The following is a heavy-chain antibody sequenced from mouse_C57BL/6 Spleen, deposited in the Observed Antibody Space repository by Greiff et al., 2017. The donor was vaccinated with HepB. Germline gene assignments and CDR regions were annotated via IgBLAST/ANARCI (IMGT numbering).Heavy chain of an antibody. Sequence: VQGVESGAELAKPGASVKLSCKASGYTFTSYWMHWVKQRPGQGLEWIGYINPSSGYTKYNQKFKDKATLTADKSSSTAYMQLSSLTYEDSAVYYCARSYYGRGAMDYWGQGTSVTVSS. D-gene: IGHD2-10*01. V-gene: IGHV1-7*01. CDR1: GYTFTSYW. J-gene: IGHJ4*01. CDR2: INPSSGYT. CDR3: ARSYYGRGAMDY.